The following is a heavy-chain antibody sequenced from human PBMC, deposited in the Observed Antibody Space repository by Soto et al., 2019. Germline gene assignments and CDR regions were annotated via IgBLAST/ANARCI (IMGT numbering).Heavy chain of an antibody. D-gene: IGHD5-18*01. CDR2: ISSRSGTI. CDR3: AREVDRALVGSPHYFDY. V-gene: IGHV3-11*01. Sequence: QVQLVESGGGLVKPGGSLRLSCAASGFSFSDYYMTWIRQSPWQGLEWVSYISSRSGTIFYADSVKGRFTLSRDNSKNSMYLQMNSLRAEDTDVYYCAREVDRALVGSPHYFDYWGQGTLVTVSS. CDR1: GFSFSDYY. J-gene: IGHJ4*01.